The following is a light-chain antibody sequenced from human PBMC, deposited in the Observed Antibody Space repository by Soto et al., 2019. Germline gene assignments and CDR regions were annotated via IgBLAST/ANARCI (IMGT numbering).Light chain of an antibody. CDR3: QQYDTYTWT. V-gene: IGKV1-5*03. Sequence: DIQMTQSPSALSAFVGDRVTITCRASQNINSWLAWYQQKPGKAPKLLIHRASTLESGVPSRFSGSESGTEFTLTISSLQPDDFATYYCQQYDTYTWTFGQGTKVEIK. J-gene: IGKJ1*01. CDR1: QNINSW. CDR2: RAS.